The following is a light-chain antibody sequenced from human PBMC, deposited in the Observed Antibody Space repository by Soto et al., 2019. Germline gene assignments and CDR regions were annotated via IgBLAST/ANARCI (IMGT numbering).Light chain of an antibody. CDR1: QSINTY. CDR2: AAS. Sequence: DIQMTQSPSSLSTSVGDRVTITCRASQSINTYLNWYQQKPGKAPKLLIYAASSLQSGVPSGFSGSGSGTDFTLTIRSLQPEDFATYYCQQTYSAPYTFGKGTKLEI. CDR3: QQTYSAPYT. J-gene: IGKJ2*01. V-gene: IGKV1-39*01.